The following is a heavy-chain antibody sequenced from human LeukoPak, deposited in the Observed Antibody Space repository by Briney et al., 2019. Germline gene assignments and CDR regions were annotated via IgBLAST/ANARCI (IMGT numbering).Heavy chain of an antibody. CDR2: ISSNGGST. V-gene: IGHV3-64*01. D-gene: IGHD2-21*01. CDR3: AREYYGGYIDY. J-gene: IGHJ4*02. CDR1: GFTFSTYS. Sequence: GGSLRLSCAASGFTFSTYSMRWVRQASGKGLESVSAISSNGGSTYYANSVKGRFTISRDNSKNTLYLQMGSLRAEDMAVYYCAREYYGGYIDYWGQGTLVTVSS.